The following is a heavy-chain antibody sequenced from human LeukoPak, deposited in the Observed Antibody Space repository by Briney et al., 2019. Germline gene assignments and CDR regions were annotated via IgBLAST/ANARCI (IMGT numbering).Heavy chain of an antibody. CDR1: GGSISSGGYY. J-gene: IGHJ5*02. CDR3: ARGRPLWFGELSRHGFDP. V-gene: IGHV4-31*03. CDR2: IYYSGST. Sequence: PSETLSLTCTVSGGSISSGGYYWSWIRQHPGKGLEWIGYIYYSGSTYYNPSLKSRVTISVDTSKNRFSLKLSSVTAADTAVYYCARGRPLWFGELSRHGFDPWGQGTLVTVSS. D-gene: IGHD3-10*01.